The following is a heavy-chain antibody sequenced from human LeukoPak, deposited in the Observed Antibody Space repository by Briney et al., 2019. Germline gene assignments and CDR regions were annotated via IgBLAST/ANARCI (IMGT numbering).Heavy chain of an antibody. D-gene: IGHD1-26*01. V-gene: IGHV4-38-2*01. CDR3: AIQSGATDF. Sequence: SETLSLTCAVSGYSISTGYYWAWIRQPPGKGLEWITTIYYGGSTYYNPSLKSRVTISVDTSRNQFSLNLRSVTAADTAVYYCAIQSGATDFWGQGTLVTVSS. CDR1: GYSISTGYY. J-gene: IGHJ4*02. CDR2: IYYGGST.